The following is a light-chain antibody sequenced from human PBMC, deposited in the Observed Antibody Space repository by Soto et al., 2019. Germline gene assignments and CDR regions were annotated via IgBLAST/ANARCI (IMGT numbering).Light chain of an antibody. CDR2: AAS. V-gene: IGKV1-39*01. J-gene: IGKJ2*01. CDR3: QKSYNTPHT. CDR1: QTIRSY. Sequence: IQITQSPSSVSASVGDRVTLTCRASQTIRSYLNWYQQKPGKAPKLLIYAASRLQSGVPSRFSGSGSGTDFALTISSMQPEDFAIYYCQKSYNTPHTFGQGSK.